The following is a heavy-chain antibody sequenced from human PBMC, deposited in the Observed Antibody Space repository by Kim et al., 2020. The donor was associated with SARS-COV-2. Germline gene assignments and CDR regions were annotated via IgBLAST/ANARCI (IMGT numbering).Heavy chain of an antibody. V-gene: IGHV4-59*01. J-gene: IGHJ6*01. CDR1: GGSISSYY. CDR2: IYYSGST. Sequence: SETLSLTCTVPGGSISSYYWSWIRQPPGNGLEWIGYIYYSGSTNYNPSLKSRVTISVDTSKHQYSLTLSSVTAADTAVYYCARAGYYSGMDVWGQGTTVTVSS. CDR3: ARAGYYSGMDV.